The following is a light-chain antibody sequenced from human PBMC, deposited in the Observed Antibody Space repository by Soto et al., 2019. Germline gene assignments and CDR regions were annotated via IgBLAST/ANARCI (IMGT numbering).Light chain of an antibody. Sequence: QSALTQPASVSGSPGQSITISCTGTSSDVGAYNSVSWYQQHAGKAPKLMIYDVSNRPSGVSNRFSGSKSVNTASLTISGLQAEDEADYYRTSYTSSSTVVFGGGTKLTVL. J-gene: IGLJ2*01. CDR1: SSDVGAYNS. V-gene: IGLV2-14*03. CDR3: TSYTSSSTVV. CDR2: DVS.